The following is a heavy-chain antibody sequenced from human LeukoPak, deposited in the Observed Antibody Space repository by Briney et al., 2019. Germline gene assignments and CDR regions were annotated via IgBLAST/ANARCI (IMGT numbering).Heavy chain of an antibody. CDR1: GYTFTSYD. V-gene: IGHV1-8*01. J-gene: IGHJ5*02. CDR2: MNPNSGNT. Sequence: ASVKVSCKASGYTFTSYDIKWVRQATGQGLEWMGWMNPNSGNTGYAQKFQGRVTMTRNTSISTAYMELSSLRSEDTAVYYCARADCSSTSCSNWFDPWGQGTLVTVSS. CDR3: ARADCSSTSCSNWFDP. D-gene: IGHD2-2*01.